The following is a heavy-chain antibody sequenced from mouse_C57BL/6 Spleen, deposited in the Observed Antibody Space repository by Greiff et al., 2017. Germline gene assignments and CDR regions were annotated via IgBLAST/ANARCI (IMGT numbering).Heavy chain of an antibody. D-gene: IGHD2-1*01. CDR3: AGDGNSPAWFAY. J-gene: IGHJ3*01. Sequence: QVQLQQSGAELMKPGASVKLSCTATGYTFTGYWIEWVKQRPGHGLEWIGEFFPGSGSTNYNEKFKGTATFTAETSSNTAYRQLSSLTTEDSGSEYGAGDGNSPAWFAYWGQGTLVTVSA. CDR1: GYTFTGYW. CDR2: FFPGSGST. V-gene: IGHV1-9*01.